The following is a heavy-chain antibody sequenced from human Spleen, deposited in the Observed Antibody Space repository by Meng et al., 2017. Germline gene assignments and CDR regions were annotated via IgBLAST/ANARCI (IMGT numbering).Heavy chain of an antibody. D-gene: IGHD3-10*01. Sequence: SETLSLTCTVSGDSITSGSYYWGWIRQPAGKGLEWIGRIYTSGTTYYNPSLKSRVTFSRDISNNQFSLKLTSVTAADTAVYYCAREADYYGSGTYRGYYYYGMDVWGQGTTVTVSS. J-gene: IGHJ6*02. CDR2: IYTSGTT. V-gene: IGHV4-61*02. CDR3: AREADYYGSGTYRGYYYYGMDV. CDR1: GDSITSGSYY.